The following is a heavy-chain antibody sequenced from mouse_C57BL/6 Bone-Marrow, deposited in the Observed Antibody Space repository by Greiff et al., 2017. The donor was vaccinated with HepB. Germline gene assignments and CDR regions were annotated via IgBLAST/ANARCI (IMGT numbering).Heavy chain of an antibody. V-gene: IGHV1-50*01. CDR1: GYTFTSYW. CDR2: IDPSDSYT. CDR3: ARITFDV. Sequence: QVQLQQPGAELVKPGASVKLSCKASGYTFTSYWMQWVKQRPGQGLEWIGEIDPSDSYTNYNQKFKGKATLTVDTSSSTAYMQLSSLTSEDSAVYYCARITFDVWGKGTTVTVSS. J-gene: IGHJ1*03. D-gene: IGHD1-1*01.